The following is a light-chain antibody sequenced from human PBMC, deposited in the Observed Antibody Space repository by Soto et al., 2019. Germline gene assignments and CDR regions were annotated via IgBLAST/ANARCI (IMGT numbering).Light chain of an antibody. CDR2: DVS. J-gene: IGLJ2*01. Sequence: QSALTQPASVSGSPGQSITSSCTGTSSDVGGYNYVSWYQQHPGKAPKLMIYDVSYRPSGVSNRFSGSKSVNTASLTISGLQAEDEADYYCSSYTTSSTVVFGGGTKVTVL. CDR3: SSYTTSSTVV. CDR1: SSDVGGYNY. V-gene: IGLV2-14*01.